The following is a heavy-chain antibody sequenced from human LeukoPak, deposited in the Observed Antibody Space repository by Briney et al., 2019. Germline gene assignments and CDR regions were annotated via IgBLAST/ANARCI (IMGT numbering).Heavy chain of an antibody. V-gene: IGHV4-39*01. CDR1: GGSISSSSYY. J-gene: IGHJ5*02. CDR3: ARHYYDFWSGYLDWFDP. CDR2: IYYSGST. D-gene: IGHD3-3*01. Sequence: SETLSLTCTVSGGSISSSSYYWGWIRQPPGKGLEWIGSIYYSGSTYYNPSLKSRVTISVDTSKNQFSLKLSSVTAADTAVYYCARHYYDFWSGYLDWFDPWGQRTLVTVSS.